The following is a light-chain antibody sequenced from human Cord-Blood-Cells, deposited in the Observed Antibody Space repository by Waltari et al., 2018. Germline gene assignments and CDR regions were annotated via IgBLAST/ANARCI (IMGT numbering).Light chain of an antibody. CDR1: QCVSSN. V-gene: IGKV3-15*01. CDR2: CAS. Sequence: IVMTQSPATLSVSPGERATLSCRASQCVSSNLAWYHQKPGQAPRLLIYCASTRATGIPARFSGSGSGTEFTLTISSLQSEDFAVYYCQQYNNWPRTFGQGTKLEIK. CDR3: QQYNNWPRT. J-gene: IGKJ1*01.